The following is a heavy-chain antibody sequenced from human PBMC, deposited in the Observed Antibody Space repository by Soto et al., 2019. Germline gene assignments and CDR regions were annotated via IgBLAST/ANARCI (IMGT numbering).Heavy chain of an antibody. D-gene: IGHD5-18*01. CDR1: GFTFSSYE. Sequence: GGSLRLSCAASGFTFSSYEMNWVRQAPGKGLEWVSYISSSGSTIYYADSVKGRFTISRDNAKNSLYLQMNSLRAEDTAVYYCAGSLRGYSYGYYYYYGMDVWGQGTTVTV. CDR2: ISSSGSTI. V-gene: IGHV3-48*03. CDR3: AGSLRGYSYGYYYYYGMDV. J-gene: IGHJ6*02.